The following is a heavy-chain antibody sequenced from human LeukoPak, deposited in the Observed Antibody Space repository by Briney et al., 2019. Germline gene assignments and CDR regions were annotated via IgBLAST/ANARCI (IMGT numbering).Heavy chain of an antibody. Sequence: GASVKVSCKASGYTFTSYDINWVRQATGQGLEWMGWMNPNSGNTGYAQKFQGRVTMTRDTSISTAYMELSRLRSDDTAVYYCARELRALFFDPWGQGTLVTVSS. D-gene: IGHD2-21*01. V-gene: IGHV1-8*01. CDR2: MNPNSGNT. CDR3: ARELRALFFDP. CDR1: GYTFTSYD. J-gene: IGHJ5*02.